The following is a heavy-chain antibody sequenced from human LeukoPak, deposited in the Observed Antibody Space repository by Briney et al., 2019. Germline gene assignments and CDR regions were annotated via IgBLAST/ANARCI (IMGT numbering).Heavy chain of an antibody. D-gene: IGHD5-12*01. CDR1: GFTFTSFA. Sequence: GGSLRLSCAASGFTFTSFAMSWVRQAPGKGLEWVSAIRGSGDNTYYGDSVRGRFTITRDNSKNTLYPQMNSLTAEDTAVYFCAKDSGHLPYYFDYWGQGTLVTVSS. V-gene: IGHV3-23*01. CDR2: IRGSGDNT. CDR3: AKDSGHLPYYFDY. J-gene: IGHJ4*02.